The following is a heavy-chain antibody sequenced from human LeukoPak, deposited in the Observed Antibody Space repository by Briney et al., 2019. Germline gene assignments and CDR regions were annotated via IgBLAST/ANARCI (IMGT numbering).Heavy chain of an antibody. CDR3: ARDGELLWFGESKNWFDP. Sequence: PSETLSLTCTASGGSISSSSYYWGWIRQPPGKGLEWIGSIYYSGSTYYNPSLKSRVTISVDTSKNQFSLKLSSVTAADTAVYYCARDGELLWFGESKNWFDPWGQGTLVTVSS. J-gene: IGHJ5*02. CDR1: GGSISSSSYY. CDR2: IYYSGST. D-gene: IGHD3-10*01. V-gene: IGHV4-39*07.